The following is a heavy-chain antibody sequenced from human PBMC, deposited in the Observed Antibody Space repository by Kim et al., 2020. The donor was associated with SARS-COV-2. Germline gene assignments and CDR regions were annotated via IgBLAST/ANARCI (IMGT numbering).Heavy chain of an antibody. J-gene: IGHJ6*03. D-gene: IGHD6-6*01. CDR1: GYTFTSYD. Sequence: ASVKVSCKASGYTFTSYDINWVRQAPGQGLEWMGWMNPNIGNTGYAQKFQGRVTMTRKSSISTAYMELSSLRSEDTAVYYCARGNGAARLIYQYNMDVWGKGTTVTVSS. V-gene: IGHV1-8*01. CDR3: ARGNGAARLIYQYNMDV. CDR2: MNPNIGNT.